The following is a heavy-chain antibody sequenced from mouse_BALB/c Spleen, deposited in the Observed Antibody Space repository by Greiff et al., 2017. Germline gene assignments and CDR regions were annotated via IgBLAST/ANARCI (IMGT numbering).Heavy chain of an antibody. CDR3: ARGGLLRYYFDY. D-gene: IGHD2-3*01. V-gene: IGHV5-15*02. J-gene: IGHJ2*01. CDR2: ISNLAYSI. Sequence: EVKLQESGGGLVQPGGSRKLSCAASGFTFSDYGMAWVRQAPGKGPEWVAFISNLAYSIYYADTVTGRFTISRENAKNILYLEMSSLRSEDTAMYYCARGGLLRYYFDYWGQGTTLTVSS. CDR1: GFTFSDYG.